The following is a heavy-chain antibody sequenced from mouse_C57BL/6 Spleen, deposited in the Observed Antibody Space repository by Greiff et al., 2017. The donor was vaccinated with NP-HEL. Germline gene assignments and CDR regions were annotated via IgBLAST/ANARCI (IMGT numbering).Heavy chain of an antibody. J-gene: IGHJ1*03. V-gene: IGHV5-16*01. CDR3: ARDRDLYWDFDV. CDR1: GFTFSDYY. Sequence: EVQLVESEGGLVQPGSSMKLSCTASGFTFSDYYMAWVRQVPEKGLEWVANINYDGSSTYYMDSLKSRFIISRDNAKNSLYLQMSSLKSEDTATYYCARDRDLYWDFDVWGTGTTVTVSS. CDR2: INYDGSST.